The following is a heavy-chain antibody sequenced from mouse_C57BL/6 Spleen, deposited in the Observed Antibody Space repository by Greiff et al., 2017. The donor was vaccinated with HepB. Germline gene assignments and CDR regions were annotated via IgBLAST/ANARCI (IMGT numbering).Heavy chain of an antibody. Sequence: DVMLVESGGGLVQPGGSLSLSCAASGFTFTDYYMSWVRQPPGKALEWLGFIRNKANGYTTEYSASVKGRFTISRDNSQSILYLQMNALRAEDSATYYCAWRPSYYGSSYWYFDVWGTGTTVTVSS. J-gene: IGHJ1*03. CDR3: AWRPSYYGSSYWYFDV. D-gene: IGHD1-1*01. CDR2: IRNKANGYTT. CDR1: GFTFTDYY. V-gene: IGHV7-3*01.